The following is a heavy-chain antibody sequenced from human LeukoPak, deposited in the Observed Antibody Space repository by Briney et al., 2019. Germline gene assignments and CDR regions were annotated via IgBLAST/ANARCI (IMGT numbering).Heavy chain of an antibody. V-gene: IGHV4-30-2*01. D-gene: IGHD3-3*01. CDR3: ARNYDFGPADWFDP. Sequence: LSLXXXXSGGXXXSGGYSWSWIRQPPGKGLEWIGYIYHSGSTYYNPSLKSRVTISVDRSKNQFSLKLSSVTAADTAVYYCARNYDFGPADWFDPWGQGTLVTVSS. J-gene: IGHJ5*02. CDR2: IYHSGST. CDR1: GGXXXSGGYS.